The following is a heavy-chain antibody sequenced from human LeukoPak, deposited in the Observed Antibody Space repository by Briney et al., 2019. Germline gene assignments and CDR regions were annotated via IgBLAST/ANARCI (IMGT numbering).Heavy chain of an antibody. CDR1: GGSISSSSYY. D-gene: IGHD5-24*01. J-gene: IGHJ4*02. Sequence: SETLSLTCTVSGGSISSSSYYWGWIRQPPGKGLEWIGSIYYSGSTYYNPSLKSRVTISVDTSKNQFSLKLSSVTAADTAVYYCARHEEVATMPFDYWGQGTLVTVSS. CDR2: IYYSGST. V-gene: IGHV4-39*01. CDR3: ARHEEVATMPFDY.